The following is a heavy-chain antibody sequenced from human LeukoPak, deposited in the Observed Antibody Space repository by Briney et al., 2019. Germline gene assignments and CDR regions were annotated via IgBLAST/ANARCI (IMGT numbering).Heavy chain of an antibody. CDR3: AKDVQWLGDPFDY. J-gene: IGHJ4*02. CDR1: GFTFSSYS. V-gene: IGHV3-48*01. Sequence: GGSLRLSCAASGFTFSSYSMNWVRQAPGKGLEWVSYISSSSSTIYYADSVKGRFTISRDNAKNSLYLQMNSLRAEDTAVYYCAKDVQWLGDPFDYWGQGTLVTVSS. D-gene: IGHD6-19*01. CDR2: ISSSSSTI.